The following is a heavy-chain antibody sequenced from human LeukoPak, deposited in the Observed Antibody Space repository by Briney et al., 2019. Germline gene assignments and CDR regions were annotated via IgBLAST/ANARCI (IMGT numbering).Heavy chain of an antibody. V-gene: IGHV3-7*03. J-gene: IGHJ4*02. CDR2: IRGDGNEK. CDR1: GFSFSSYW. D-gene: IGHD1-14*01. CDR3: AKTRGGPTSPDDY. Sequence: GGSLRLSCAASGFSFSSYWMTWVRQAPGRGLEFVANIRGDGNEKYYMDSMKGRLTISRDNAKNSLFLQMNSLRAEDTAVYYCAKTRGGPTSPDDYWGQGTLVTVSS.